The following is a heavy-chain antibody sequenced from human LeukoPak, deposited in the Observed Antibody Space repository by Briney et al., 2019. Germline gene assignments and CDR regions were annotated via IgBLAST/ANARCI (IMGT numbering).Heavy chain of an antibody. CDR3: ARDWENYYGSGSYGAFDI. Sequence: SETLSLTCTVSGGSISSYYWSWILQPAGKGLEWIGRIYTSGSTNYNPSLKSRVTMSVDTSKNQFSLKLSSVTAADTAVYYCARDWENYYGSGSYGAFDIWGQGTMVTVSS. J-gene: IGHJ3*02. CDR1: GGSISSYY. CDR2: IYTSGST. D-gene: IGHD3-10*01. V-gene: IGHV4-4*07.